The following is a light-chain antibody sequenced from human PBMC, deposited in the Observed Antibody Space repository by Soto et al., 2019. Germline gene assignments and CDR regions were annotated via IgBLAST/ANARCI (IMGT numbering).Light chain of an antibody. CDR2: GAS. CDR3: QQFGSSPLFT. V-gene: IGKV3-20*01. CDR1: QSVSSSY. Sequence: EIVXTXXPXTXSXSPGERATLSCRASQSVSSSYLAWYQQKPGQAPRLLIYGASSRATGIPDRFSGSGSGTDFTLTISRLEPEDFAVYYCQQFGSSPLFTFGPGTKADVK. J-gene: IGKJ3*01.